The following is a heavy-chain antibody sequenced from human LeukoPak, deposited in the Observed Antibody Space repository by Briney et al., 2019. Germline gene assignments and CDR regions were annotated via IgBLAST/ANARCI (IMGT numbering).Heavy chain of an antibody. CDR1: GYTFTTYD. CDR3: ARVAGSIDY. V-gene: IGHV1-8*03. CDR2: MNPNSGYT. Sequence: GASVKVSCKASGYTFTTYDINWVRQAAGQGLEWMGWMNPNSGYTGYAQKFQGRVTITRDTSISTAYMELSSLRSEDTAVYYCARVAGSIDYWGQGTLVTVSS. D-gene: IGHD6-19*01. J-gene: IGHJ4*02.